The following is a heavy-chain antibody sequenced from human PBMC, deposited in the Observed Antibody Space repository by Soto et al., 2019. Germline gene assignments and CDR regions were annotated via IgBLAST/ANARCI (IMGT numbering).Heavy chain of an antibody. CDR2: IIVENGNT. J-gene: IGHJ6*02. CDR3: ARGSDARITSYYYYYGMDV. Sequence: ASVKVSCKAPGSRFTRQTFHWVRQAPGQSLEWMGWIIVENGNTKYAQNFQGRLTITADKSTSTAYMELSSLRSEDTAVYYCARGSDARITSYYYYYGMDVWGQGTTVTVSS. D-gene: IGHD3-10*01. CDR1: GSRFTRQT. V-gene: IGHV1-3*01.